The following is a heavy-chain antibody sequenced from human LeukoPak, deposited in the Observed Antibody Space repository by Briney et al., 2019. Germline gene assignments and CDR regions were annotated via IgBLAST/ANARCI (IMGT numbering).Heavy chain of an antibody. CDR2: ISGSGDNT. Sequence: EGTLRLSCAASGFTFSTYAMTWVRQAPGKGLEWVSTISGSGDNTYYADSVKGRFTISRDNSKNTLYLQMNSLEGDDTAVYYCAKDSAFYYIDVWGKGTTVIISS. CDR1: GFTFSTYA. J-gene: IGHJ6*03. V-gene: IGHV3-23*01. D-gene: IGHD3-10*01. CDR3: AKDSAFYYIDV.